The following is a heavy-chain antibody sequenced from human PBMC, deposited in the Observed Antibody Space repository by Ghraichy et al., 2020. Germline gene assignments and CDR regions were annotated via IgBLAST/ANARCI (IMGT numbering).Heavy chain of an antibody. Sequence: GGSLRLSCAASGFTFSSYAMHWVYQAPGKGLEWVAFISYDGTNKYYADSVKGRFTISRDNSKNTLYLQMSSLRAEDTAVYYCARLYDSSGYYQGYFDYWGQGTLVTVSS. D-gene: IGHD3-22*01. J-gene: IGHJ4*02. CDR1: GFTFSSYA. V-gene: IGHV3-30*04. CDR2: ISYDGTNK. CDR3: ARLYDSSGYYQGYFDY.